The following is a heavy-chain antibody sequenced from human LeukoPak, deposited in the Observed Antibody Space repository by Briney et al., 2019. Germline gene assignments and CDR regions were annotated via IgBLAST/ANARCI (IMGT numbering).Heavy chain of an antibody. CDR2: MNPNSGIT. CDR3: SSSYYYDSSGYYFWFDP. CDR1: GYTFTSYD. D-gene: IGHD3-22*01. Sequence: ASVKVSCKASGYTFTSYDINWVRQATGQGVEWMGWMNPNSGITSYAQKFQGRDTMTRNTSISTAYMEPSSMRSEDTAVYYCSSSYYYDSSGYYFWFDPWGQGTLVTVSS. J-gene: IGHJ5*02. V-gene: IGHV1-8*01.